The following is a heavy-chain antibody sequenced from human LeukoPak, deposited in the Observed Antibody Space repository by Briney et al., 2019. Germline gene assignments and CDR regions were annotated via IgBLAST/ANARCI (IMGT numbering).Heavy chain of an antibody. V-gene: IGHV4-4*07. CDR1: GGSISSYY. J-gene: IGHJ4*02. D-gene: IGHD6-13*01. CDR2: IYSTGST. CDR3: ARQIASAGTAGFDF. Sequence: SETLSLTCTVYGGSISSYYWSWIRQPAGKGLEWIGRIYSTGSTNCNPSLKSRVTMSVDTSKNQFSLRLRSVTAADTAVYYCARQIASAGTAGFDFWGQGALVTVSS.